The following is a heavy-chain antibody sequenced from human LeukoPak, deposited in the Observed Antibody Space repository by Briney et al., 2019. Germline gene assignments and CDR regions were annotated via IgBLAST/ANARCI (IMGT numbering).Heavy chain of an antibody. CDR2: ISYDGSNK. Sequence: PGGSLRLSCAASGFTFSSYGMHWVRQAPGKGLEGVAVISYDGSNKYYADSVKGRFTISRDNSKNTLYLQMNSLRAEDTAVYYCAKDDYDILTGYGMDVWGQGTTVTVSS. CDR1: GFTFSSYG. V-gene: IGHV3-30*18. D-gene: IGHD3-9*01. J-gene: IGHJ6*02. CDR3: AKDDYDILTGYGMDV.